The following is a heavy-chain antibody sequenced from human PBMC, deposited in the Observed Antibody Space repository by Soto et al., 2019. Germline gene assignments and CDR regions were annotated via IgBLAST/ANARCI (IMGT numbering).Heavy chain of an antibody. D-gene: IGHD1-7*01. J-gene: IGHJ6*02. CDR1: GDSVSSNSAA. CDR3: ARVRTGTNGYYYYYYGMDV. Sequence: SQTLSLPCAISGDSVSSNSAAWNWIRQSPSRGLEWLGRTYYRSKWYNDYAVSVKSRITINPDTSKNQFSLQLNSVTPEDTAVYYCARVRTGTNGYYYYYYGMDVWGQGTTVTVSS. CDR2: TYYRSKWYN. V-gene: IGHV6-1*01.